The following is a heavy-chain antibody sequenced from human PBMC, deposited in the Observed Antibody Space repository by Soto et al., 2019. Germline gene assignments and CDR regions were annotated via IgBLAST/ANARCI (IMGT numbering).Heavy chain of an antibody. CDR3: IRHYRSHYYYGMDV. Sequence: GGSLRLSCAASGFTFSGSAMHWVRQASGKGLEWVGRIRSKANSYATAYAASVKGRFTISRDDSKNTAYLQMNSLKTEDTAVYYCIRHYRSHYYYGMDVCCQGTPVTVS. CDR1: GFTFSGSA. CDR2: IRSKANSYAT. J-gene: IGHJ6*02. D-gene: IGHD4-4*01. V-gene: IGHV3-73*01.